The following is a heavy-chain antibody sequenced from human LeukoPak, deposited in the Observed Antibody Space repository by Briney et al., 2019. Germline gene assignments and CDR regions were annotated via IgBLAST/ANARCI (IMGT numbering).Heavy chain of an antibody. D-gene: IGHD3/OR15-3a*01. CDR2: SYYSENT. CDR1: DDSISSYY. Sequence: PSETLSLTCTVSDDSISSYYWSWIRQPPGKGLEWIGYSYYSENTNYNPSLKSRVTMSVDTSKNQFSLKLISVTAADTAVYYCARVDPSKGYGMDVWGQGTTVTVSS. J-gene: IGHJ6*02. CDR3: ARVDPSKGYGMDV. V-gene: IGHV4-59*01.